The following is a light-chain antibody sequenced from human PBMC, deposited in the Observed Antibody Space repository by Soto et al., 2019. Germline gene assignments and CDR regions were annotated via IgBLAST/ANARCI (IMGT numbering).Light chain of an antibody. CDR1: SSNIGSNT. J-gene: IGLJ1*01. V-gene: IGLV1-44*01. CDR2: SNN. Sequence: QPVLTQPPSASGTPGQRVTISCSGSSSNIGSNTVNWYQQLPGTAPKLLIYSNNQRPSGVPDRFADSKSGTSASLAISGLQSEDEADYYCAAWDDSLNGRVFGTGTKLTVL. CDR3: AAWDDSLNGRV.